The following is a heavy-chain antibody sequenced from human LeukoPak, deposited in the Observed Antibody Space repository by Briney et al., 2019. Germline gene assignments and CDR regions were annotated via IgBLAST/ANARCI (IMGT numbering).Heavy chain of an antibody. CDR1: GFTFTIYA. CDR3: VKLRYDYVWGSYLDY. J-gene: IGHJ4*02. D-gene: IGHD3-16*02. CDR2: ISSNGDST. V-gene: IGHV3-64D*06. Sequence: GGSLRLSCSASGFTFTIYAMHWVRQAPGKGLEYVSAISSNGDSTYYADSVKGRFTISRDNSENTLYLQMSSLRPEDTAVYYCVKLRYDYVWGSYLDYWGQGTLVTVSS.